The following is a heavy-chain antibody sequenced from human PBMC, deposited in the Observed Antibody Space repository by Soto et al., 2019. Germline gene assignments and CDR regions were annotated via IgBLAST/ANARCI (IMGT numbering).Heavy chain of an antibody. CDR2: ISWDRSSI. Sequence: EVQLVESGGGLVQPGRSLRLSCAASGFTFDAYAMHWVRQAPGKGLEWVSGISWDRSSIGYADSVKGRFTISRDNAENSLYLQMNSLRPEDTAFYYCAKDIEGGRYFDWTYFDYWGQGSLVTVSS. CDR1: GFTFDAYA. D-gene: IGHD3-9*01. V-gene: IGHV3-9*01. CDR3: AKDIEGGRYFDWTYFDY. J-gene: IGHJ4*02.